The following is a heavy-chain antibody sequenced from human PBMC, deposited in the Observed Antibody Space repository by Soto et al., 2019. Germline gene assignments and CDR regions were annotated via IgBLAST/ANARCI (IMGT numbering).Heavy chain of an antibody. CDR1: GFTFSSYA. J-gene: IGHJ4*02. CDR3: AKWGGKILAAGQVY. V-gene: IGHV3-23*01. Sequence: PGGSLRLSCAASGFTFSSYAMSWVRQAPGKGLEWVSAISGSGGSTYYADSVKGRFTISRDNSKNTLYLQMNSLRAEDTAVYYCAKWGGKILAAGQVYWGQGTLVIVSS. CDR2: ISGSGGST. D-gene: IGHD6-13*01.